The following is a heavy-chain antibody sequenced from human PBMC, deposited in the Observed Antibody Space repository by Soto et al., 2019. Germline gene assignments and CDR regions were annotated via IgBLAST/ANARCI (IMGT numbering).Heavy chain of an antibody. CDR1: GYTFTSYY. CDR3: ARDLSSGPTHYYYGMDV. V-gene: IGHV1-46*01. D-gene: IGHD6-19*01. CDR2: NNPSGGST. Sequence: GASVKVSCKASGYTFTSYYMHWVRQAPGQGLEWMGINNPSGGSTSYAQKFQGRVTMTRDTSTSTVYMELSSLRSEDTAVYYCARDLSSGPTHYYYGMDVWGQGTAVTVSS. J-gene: IGHJ6*02.